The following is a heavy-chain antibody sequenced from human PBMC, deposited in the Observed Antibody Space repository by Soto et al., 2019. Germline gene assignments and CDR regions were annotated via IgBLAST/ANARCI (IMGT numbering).Heavy chain of an antibody. CDR1: GGSFSGYY. CDR2: INHSGST. V-gene: IGHV4-34*01. CDR3: ARFGGTVTTKMDAFDI. Sequence: SETLSLTCAVYGGSFSGYYWSWIRQPPGKGLERIGEINHSGSTNYNPSLKSRVTISVDTSKNQFSLKLSSVTAADTAVYYCARFGGTVTTKMDAFDIWGQGTMVTVSS. J-gene: IGHJ3*02. D-gene: IGHD4-17*01.